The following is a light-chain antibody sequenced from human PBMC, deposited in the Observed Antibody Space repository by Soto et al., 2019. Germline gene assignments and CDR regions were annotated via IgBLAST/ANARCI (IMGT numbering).Light chain of an antibody. CDR3: SSYISSSTLEV. CDR1: SSDVSGYDF. J-gene: IGLJ1*01. Sequence: QSVLTQPASVSGSPGQSITISCTGTSSDVSGYDFVSWFQQHPGKAPKLMIYDVTNRPSGVSDRFSGSKSANTASLTISGLQAEYEADYYCSSYISSSTLEVFGTGTKLTVL. CDR2: DVT. V-gene: IGLV2-14*03.